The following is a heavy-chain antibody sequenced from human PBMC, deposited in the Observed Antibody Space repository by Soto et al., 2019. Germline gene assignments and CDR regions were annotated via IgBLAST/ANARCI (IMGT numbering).Heavy chain of an antibody. CDR2: ILPIFGTA. Sequence: QVQLVQSGAEVKKPGSSVKVSCKTSGGTFSTYSIVWVRQAPGEGLEWMGGILPIFGTANYAQKFQDRVTITADKSTNTAFMELSSLKSEDTAMYYCASSSGNNYGVGTNYYFDYWGQGTLVTVSS. J-gene: IGHJ4*02. CDR3: ASSSGNNYGVGTNYYFDY. D-gene: IGHD1-26*01. CDR1: GGTFSTYS. V-gene: IGHV1-69*06.